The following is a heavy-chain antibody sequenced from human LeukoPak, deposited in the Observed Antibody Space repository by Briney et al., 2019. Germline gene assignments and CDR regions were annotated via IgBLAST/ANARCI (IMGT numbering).Heavy chain of an antibody. CDR1: GYCFTSYW. CDR3: ARRPDQSPNFDY. V-gene: IGHV5-51*01. Sequence: KPGESLKISCKVSGYCFTSYWIGWVRQMPGKGLEWMGIIYPGDSNSRYSPSFQGQVTISADRSISTACLQWSSLKASDTAMYYCARRPDQSPNFDYWGQGTLVTVSS. CDR2: IYPGDSNS. J-gene: IGHJ4*02.